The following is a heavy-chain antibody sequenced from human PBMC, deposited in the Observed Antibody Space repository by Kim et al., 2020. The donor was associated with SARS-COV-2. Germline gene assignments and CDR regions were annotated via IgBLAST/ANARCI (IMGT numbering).Heavy chain of an antibody. V-gene: IGHV4-59*01. D-gene: IGHD3-9*01. CDR3: AGRYFQPVGAFDI. Sequence: NPSPKSRVTISVDTSKHQFSLRLSSVTAADTAVYYCAGRYFQPVGAFDIWGQGTMVTVSS. J-gene: IGHJ3*02.